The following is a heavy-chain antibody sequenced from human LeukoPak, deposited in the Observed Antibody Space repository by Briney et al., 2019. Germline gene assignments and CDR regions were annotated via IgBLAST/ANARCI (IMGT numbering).Heavy chain of an antibody. CDR3: AKDQALLGDYVFDY. V-gene: IGHV3-9*01. CDR1: GFTFDDYA. D-gene: IGHD4-17*01. J-gene: IGHJ4*02. Sequence: PGGSLRLSCAASGFTFDDYAMHWVRQAPGKGLEWVSGISWNSGSIGYADSVKGRFTISRDNAKNSLYLQMNSLRAEDTALYYCAKDQALLGDYVFDYWGQGTLVTVSS. CDR2: ISWNSGSI.